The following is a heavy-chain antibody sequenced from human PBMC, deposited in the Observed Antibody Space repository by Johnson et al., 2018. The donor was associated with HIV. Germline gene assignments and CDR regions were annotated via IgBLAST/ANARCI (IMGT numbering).Heavy chain of an antibody. Sequence: QVQLVESGGGVVQPGESLRLSCVASGFIFSNYGVHWVRQAPGKGLEWVAFIQNDGTKKHYADFVKGRFTVSRDNSRNTVFLQMSNLRTEETAVYYCAWMATIRNYLIDEDAFDIWGQGTMVTVSS. CDR2: IQNDGTKK. V-gene: IGHV3-30*02. D-gene: IGHD5-24*01. CDR1: GFIFSNYG. CDR3: AWMATIRNYLIDEDAFDI. J-gene: IGHJ3*02.